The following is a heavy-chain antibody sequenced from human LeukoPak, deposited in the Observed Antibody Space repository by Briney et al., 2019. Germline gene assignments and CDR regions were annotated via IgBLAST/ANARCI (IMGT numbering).Heavy chain of an antibody. CDR1: GGSFSGYY. CDR3: ACVLWDSSGHPFDY. Sequence: SETLSLTCGIYGGSFSGYYWSWMRQPPGKGLEWIGEINHGGSANYNPSLKSRVTISVDTSKNQFSLKLSSVTAADTAVYYCACVLWDSSGHPFDYWGQGTRVTVSA. CDR2: INHGGSA. J-gene: IGHJ4*02. D-gene: IGHD3-22*01. V-gene: IGHV4-34*01.